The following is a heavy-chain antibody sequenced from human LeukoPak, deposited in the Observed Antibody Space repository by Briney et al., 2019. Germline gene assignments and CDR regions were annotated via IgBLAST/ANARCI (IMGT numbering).Heavy chain of an antibody. Sequence: GASVKVSCKASGYTFTSYDINWGREATVQGGEWRGWMNLNSGNTGYAQKFQGRVTMTSDTFRSTAYMEMSSLTCEDTAAYYCARGIHWLLQPDYWGQGTLVTVSS. D-gene: IGHD2-15*01. CDR3: ARGIHWLLQPDY. V-gene: IGHV1-8*01. CDR2: MNLNSGNT. J-gene: IGHJ4*02. CDR1: GYTFTSYD.